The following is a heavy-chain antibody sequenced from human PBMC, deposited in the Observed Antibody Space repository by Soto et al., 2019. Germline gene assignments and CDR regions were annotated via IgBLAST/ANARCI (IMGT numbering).Heavy chain of an antibody. V-gene: IGHV5-51*01. CDR3: ARLPYYGSGSYPPDAFDI. Sequence: GESLKISCKGSGYSFTSYWIGWVRQMPGKGLEWMGIIYPGDSDTRYSPSFQGQVTISADKSISTAYLQWSSLKASDTAKYYCARLPYYGSGSYPPDAFDIWGQGTMVTVSS. CDR1: GYSFTSYW. J-gene: IGHJ3*02. CDR2: IYPGDSDT. D-gene: IGHD3-10*01.